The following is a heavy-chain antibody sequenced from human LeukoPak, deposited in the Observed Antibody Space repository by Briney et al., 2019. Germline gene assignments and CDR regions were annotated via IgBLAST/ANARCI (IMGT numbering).Heavy chain of an antibody. D-gene: IGHD3-16*01. CDR1: GGSIASYY. V-gene: IGHV4-59*01. J-gene: IGHJ4*02. Sequence: ASEALSLTCTVSGGSIASYYWSWFRQPPGKRLEWIGHIYYSRSTNYNPSLKSRVSISVDTSKIQFSLRLNSVTAADTAVYYCARDHGGFYFDYWGQGTLVTVSS. CDR3: ARDHGGFYFDY. CDR2: IYYSRST.